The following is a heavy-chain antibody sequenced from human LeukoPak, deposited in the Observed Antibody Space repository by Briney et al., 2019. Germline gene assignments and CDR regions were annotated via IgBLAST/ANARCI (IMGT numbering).Heavy chain of an antibody. CDR3: AKARIAAAGTGAFDV. V-gene: IGHV3-23*01. CDR2: FSASDGSA. CDR1: GFTLSSYG. Sequence: GGSLRLSCAASGFTLSSYGMTWVRQAPGKGLEWVSAFSASDGSAQYAESVRGRFTISRDNSKNTLYLQMDSLRAEDSAVYYCAKARIAAAGTGAFDVWGQGTTVTVSS. J-gene: IGHJ3*01. D-gene: IGHD6-13*01.